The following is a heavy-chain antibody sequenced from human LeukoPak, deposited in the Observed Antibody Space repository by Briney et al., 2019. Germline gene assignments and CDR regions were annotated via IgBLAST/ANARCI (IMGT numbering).Heavy chain of an antibody. V-gene: IGHV3-21*04. D-gene: IGHD5-18*01. CDR2: ITSGSSYI. Sequence: GGSLRLSCAASGFTFSSYNMNWVRQAPGQGLEWVSSITSGSSYIYYADSVKGRITISRDNAKNSLYLQMNSLRAEDTAVYYCARRHTYGYGLDYWGQGTLVTVSS. J-gene: IGHJ4*02. CDR3: ARRHTYGYGLDY. CDR1: GFTFSSYN.